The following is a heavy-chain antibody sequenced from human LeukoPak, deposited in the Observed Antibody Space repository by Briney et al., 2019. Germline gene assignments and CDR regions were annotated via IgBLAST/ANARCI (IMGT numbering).Heavy chain of an antibody. D-gene: IGHD6-13*01. Sequence: SETLSLTCAVYGGSFSGYYWSWIRQPPGEGLEWIGEINHSGSTNYNPSLKSRVTISVDTSKNQFSLKLSSVTAADTAVYYCAAFRIAAAGTLGRLDYWGQGTLVTVSS. CDR1: GGSFSGYY. V-gene: IGHV4-34*01. J-gene: IGHJ4*02. CDR3: AAFRIAAAGTLGRLDY. CDR2: INHSGST.